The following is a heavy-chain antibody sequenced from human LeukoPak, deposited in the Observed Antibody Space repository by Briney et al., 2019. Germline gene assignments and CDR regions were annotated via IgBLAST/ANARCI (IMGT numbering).Heavy chain of an antibody. CDR1: GFTFSSYA. V-gene: IGHV3-64*02. Sequence: PGGSLRLSXAASGFTFSSYAVHWVRQAPGKGLEYISAISSNGGSTYYADSVKDRFTISRDNSKNTLYLQMGSLRAEDMAVYYCARGQGLWLGELGFDYWGQGTLVTVSS. J-gene: IGHJ4*02. CDR2: ISSNGGST. CDR3: ARGQGLWLGELGFDY. D-gene: IGHD3-10*01.